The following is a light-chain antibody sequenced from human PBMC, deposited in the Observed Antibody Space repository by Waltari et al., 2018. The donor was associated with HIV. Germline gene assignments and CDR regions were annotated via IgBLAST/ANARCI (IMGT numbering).Light chain of an antibody. V-gene: IGKV1-33*01. CDR1: QDISNH. CDR3: QQYDNIPLFT. CDR2: DSS. J-gene: IGKJ3*01. Sequence: DFSMTHSPPSLSASVAQRVPVTCQASQDISNHLNWYQQKPGKAPKLLIHDSSNLEIGVPSRFSGSGSGTDFTFTISTMQPEDIATYYCQQYDNIPLFTFGPGTKVHVK.